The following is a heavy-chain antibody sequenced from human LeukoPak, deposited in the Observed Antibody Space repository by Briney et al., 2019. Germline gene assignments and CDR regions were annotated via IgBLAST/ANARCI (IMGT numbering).Heavy chain of an antibody. CDR2: INNDGSYT. J-gene: IGHJ4*02. Sequence: GGSLRLSCAASGLTFSSHWMHWVRQAPGKGLEWVSRINNDGSYTNYADSVKGRFTISRDNAKNTVDLQVNSLRAEDTAVYFCVRDGSAYNFDYWGQGVLVTVSS. CDR1: GLTFSSHW. CDR3: VRDGSAYNFDY. V-gene: IGHV3-74*01. D-gene: IGHD1-14*01.